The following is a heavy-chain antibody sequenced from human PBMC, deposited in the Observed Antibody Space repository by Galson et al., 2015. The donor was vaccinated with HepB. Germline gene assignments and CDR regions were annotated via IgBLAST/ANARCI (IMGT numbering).Heavy chain of an antibody. J-gene: IGHJ4*02. CDR2: IYSGGRT. Sequence: SLRLSCAASGFPVSSNYMSWVRQAPGKGLEWVSIIYSGGRTYYADSVKGRFTISRDNSKNTLYLQMNSLRAEDTAVYYCARVSNDYGDYGFDYWGQGTLVTVSS. V-gene: IGHV3-53*01. D-gene: IGHD4-17*01. CDR1: GFPVSSNY. CDR3: ARVSNDYGDYGFDY.